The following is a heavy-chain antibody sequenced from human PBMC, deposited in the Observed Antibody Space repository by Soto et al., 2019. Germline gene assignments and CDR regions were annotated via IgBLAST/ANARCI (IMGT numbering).Heavy chain of an antibody. D-gene: IGHD5-18*01. CDR1: GGSINSGGYC. Sequence: QVQLQESGPGLVKPSQTLSLTCTVSGGSINSGGYCWSWIRQHTGKGLDWIGCISYGGSTSYNPSLKSRVTMSVDTSKNQFSLKLTSVTAADTAVYYCSRGILVWGQGALITVSS. CDR3: SRGILV. J-gene: IGHJ4*02. CDR2: ISYGGST. V-gene: IGHV4-31*03.